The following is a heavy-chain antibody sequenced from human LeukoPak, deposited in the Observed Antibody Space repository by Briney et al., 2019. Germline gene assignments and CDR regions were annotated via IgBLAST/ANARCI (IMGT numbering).Heavy chain of an antibody. D-gene: IGHD6-19*01. J-gene: IGHJ4*02. CDR2: IYYSGST. CDR1: GGSISSYY. Sequence: SETLSLTCTVSGGSISSYYWSWIRQPPGKGLEWIGYIYYSGSTNYNPSLKSRVTISVDTSKNQFSLKLSSVTAADTAVYYCARVEAYSSGWFDYWGQGTLVTVSS. CDR3: ARVEAYSSGWFDY. V-gene: IGHV4-59*01.